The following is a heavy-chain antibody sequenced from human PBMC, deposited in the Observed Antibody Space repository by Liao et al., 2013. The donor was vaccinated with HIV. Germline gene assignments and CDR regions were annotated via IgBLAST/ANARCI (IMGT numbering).Heavy chain of an antibody. Sequence: QVQLQESGPGLVKPSQTLSLTCTVSGGSISSGDYYWSWIRQPPGKGLEWIGNIYYNGRTYYSPSLKSRVSISVDTSKNQFSLKLRSVTAADSAVYYCARASPPQYSGSYITVVAFDIWGQGTAVTVSS. CDR3: ARASPPQYSGSYITVVAFDI. V-gene: IGHV4-30-4*08. D-gene: IGHD1-26*01. CDR2: IYYNGRT. J-gene: IGHJ3*02. CDR1: GGSISSGDYY.